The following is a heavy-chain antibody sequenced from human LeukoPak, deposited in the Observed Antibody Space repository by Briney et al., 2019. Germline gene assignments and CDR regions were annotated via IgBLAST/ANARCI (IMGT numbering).Heavy chain of an antibody. Sequence: PGGSLRLSCAASGLTFSIYALSWVRQAPGKGLEWVSTISGSGGSTYYADSVKGRFTISRDNSKNTLNLLMNSLRAEDTAVYYCAKPRDGYCSSSSCYGLDYWGQGTLVTVSS. V-gene: IGHV3-23*01. CDR3: AKPRDGYCSSSSCYGLDY. J-gene: IGHJ4*02. D-gene: IGHD2-2*01. CDR1: GLTFSIYA. CDR2: ISGSGGST.